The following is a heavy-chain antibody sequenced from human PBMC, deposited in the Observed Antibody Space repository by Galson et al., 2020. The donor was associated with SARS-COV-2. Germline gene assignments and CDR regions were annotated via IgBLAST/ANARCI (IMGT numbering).Heavy chain of an antibody. CDR3: ARVLGDDYNRNRFDI. CDR2: IHAGVDNT. Sequence: GESLRLSCAASGFTVTSNSISWVRQVPGKGLEWVSVIHAGVDNTHYADSVQGRFSISRDSSKNTLNLQMNSLRADDTAVYYCARVLGDDYNRNRFDIWGQGTRVTVAS. CDR1: GFTVTSNS. J-gene: IGHJ3*02. D-gene: IGHD4-4*01. V-gene: IGHV3-66*01.